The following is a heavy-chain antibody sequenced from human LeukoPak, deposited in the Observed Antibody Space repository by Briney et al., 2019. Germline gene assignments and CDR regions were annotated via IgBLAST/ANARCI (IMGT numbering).Heavy chain of an antibody. V-gene: IGHV4-4*07. CDR1: GGSISSYY. CDR3: ARGSSSWYERGAFDI. Sequence: NPSETLSLTCTVSGGSISSYYWSWIRQPAGKGLEWIGRIYTSGSTNYNPSLKSRVTISVDTSKNQFSLKLSSVTAADTAVYYCARGSSSWYERGAFDIWGQGTMVTVSS. D-gene: IGHD6-13*01. CDR2: IYTSGST. J-gene: IGHJ3*02.